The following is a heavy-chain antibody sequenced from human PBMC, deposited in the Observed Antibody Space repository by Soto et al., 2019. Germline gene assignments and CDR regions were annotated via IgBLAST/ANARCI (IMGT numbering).Heavy chain of an antibody. V-gene: IGHV1-18*01. D-gene: IGHD3-16*02. CDR2: ISAYNGNT. Sequence: GASVKVSCKASGYTFTSYGISWVRQAPGQGLEWMGWISAYNGNTNYAQKLQGRVTMTTDTSTSTAYMELRSLRSDDTAVYYCARHNLYDYIWGSYRYNHAFDIWGEGTMVTVSS. CDR1: GYTFTSYG. J-gene: IGHJ3*02. CDR3: ARHNLYDYIWGSYRYNHAFDI.